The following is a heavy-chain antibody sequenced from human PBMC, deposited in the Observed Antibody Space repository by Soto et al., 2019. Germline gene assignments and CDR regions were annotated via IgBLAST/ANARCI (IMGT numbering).Heavy chain of an antibody. Sequence: GASVKVSCKASGYTFTRSGISWVRQAPGQGLEWMGWISTYNGDTNYAQTFQGRVTMTTDTSTSTVHMEVRSLRSDDTAVYYCARGGVAPYYYYGREVGGQGTRVTVSS. J-gene: IGHJ6*02. D-gene: IGHD5-12*01. V-gene: IGHV1-18*01. CDR3: ARGGVAPYYYYGREV. CDR2: ISTYNGDT. CDR1: GYTFTRSG.